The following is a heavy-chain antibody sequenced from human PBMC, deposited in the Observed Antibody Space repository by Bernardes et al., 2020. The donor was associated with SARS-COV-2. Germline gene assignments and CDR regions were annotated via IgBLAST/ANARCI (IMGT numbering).Heavy chain of an antibody. Sequence: ASVKVSCKASGYTFTGYYMHWVRQAPGQGLEWMGWINPNSGGTNYAQKFQGWVTMTRDTSISTAYMELSRLRSDDTAVYYCARAGSNKVYYYYGMDVWGQGTTVTVSS. J-gene: IGHJ6*02. CDR1: GYTFTGYY. CDR3: ARAGSNKVYYYYGMDV. D-gene: IGHD4-4*01. V-gene: IGHV1-2*04. CDR2: INPNSGGT.